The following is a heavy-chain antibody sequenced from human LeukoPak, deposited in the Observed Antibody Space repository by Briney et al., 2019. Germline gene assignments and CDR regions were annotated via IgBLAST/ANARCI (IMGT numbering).Heavy chain of an antibody. J-gene: IGHJ6*02. CDR3: ARGRSKYAYYYYGMDV. CDR2: TNPSGGST. D-gene: IGHD4-11*01. V-gene: IGHV1-46*01. CDR1: GYTFTNDY. Sequence: ASVKVSCKASGYTFTNDYIHWVRQATGQGLEWMGITNPSGGSTSYAQKFQGRVTMTRDTSTSTVYMELSSLRSEDTAVYYCARGRSKYAYYYYGMDVWGQGTTDTVSS.